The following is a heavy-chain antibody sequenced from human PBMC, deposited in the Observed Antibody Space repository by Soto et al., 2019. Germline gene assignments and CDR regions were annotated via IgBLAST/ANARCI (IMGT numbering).Heavy chain of an antibody. J-gene: IGHJ6*02. CDR3: ARGNCSSPNCYSFSGYYGMDV. CDR2: IYTSGST. D-gene: IGHD2-2*01. Sequence: KTSETLSLTCAVYGGSFSAYYWSWIRQPAGKGLEWTGRIYTSGSTNYNPSLKSRVTMSLDTSKNQFSLKLTSVTAADTALYYCARGNCSSPNCYSFSGYYGMDVWGQGTTVTVSS. V-gene: IGHV4-59*10. CDR1: GGSFSAYY.